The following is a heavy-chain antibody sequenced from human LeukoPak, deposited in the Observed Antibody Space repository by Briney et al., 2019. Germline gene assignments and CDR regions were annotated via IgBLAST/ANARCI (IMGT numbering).Heavy chain of an antibody. J-gene: IGHJ4*02. CDR2: IYPGDSDT. V-gene: IGHV5-51*01. Sequence: GESLKISCKASGYSFTNYLAGWVRPVPRKGLGWMGVIYPGDSDTTYRPAFQGQVTISADKSISTAYLQWNSLKASDTAMYYCARRGYSYGYDYWGQGTLVTVSS. CDR3: ARRGYSYGYDY. CDR1: GYSFTNYL. D-gene: IGHD5-18*01.